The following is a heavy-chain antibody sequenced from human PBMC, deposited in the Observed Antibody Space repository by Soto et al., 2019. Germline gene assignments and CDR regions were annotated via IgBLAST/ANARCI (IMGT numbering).Heavy chain of an antibody. CDR3: TREGDRIAAAGPGVDY. CDR2: IRSKANSYAT. Sequence: GGSLRLSCAASGFTFSGSAMHWVRQASGKGLEWVGRIRSKANSYATAYAASVKGRFTISRDDSKNTAYLQMNSLKTEDTAVYYCTREGDRIAAAGPGVDYWGQGTLVTVS. CDR1: GFTFSGSA. D-gene: IGHD6-13*01. J-gene: IGHJ4*02. V-gene: IGHV3-73*01.